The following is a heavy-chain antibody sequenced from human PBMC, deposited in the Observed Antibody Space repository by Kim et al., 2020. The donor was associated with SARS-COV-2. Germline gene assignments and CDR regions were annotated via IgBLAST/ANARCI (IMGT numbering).Heavy chain of an antibody. CDR3: ARGEGITLEASTTATLFDY. V-gene: IGHV1-3*01. CDR2: INAGNGNT. CDR1: GYTFTSYA. Sequence: ASVKVSCKASGYTFTSYAMHWVRQAPGQRLEWMGWINAGNGNTKYSQKFQGRVTITRDTSASTAYMELSSLRSEDTAVYYCARGEGITLEASTTATLFDYWGQGTLVTVSS. J-gene: IGHJ4*02. D-gene: IGHD3-16*01.